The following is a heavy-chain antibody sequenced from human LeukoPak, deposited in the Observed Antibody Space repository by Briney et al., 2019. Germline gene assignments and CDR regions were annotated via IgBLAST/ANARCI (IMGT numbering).Heavy chain of an antibody. Sequence: SETLSLTCTVSGGSISSGGYSWSWIRQHPGKGLEWIGYIYYSGSTYYNPSLKSRVTISVDTSKNQFSLKLSSVTAADTAVYYCAGYYDSSGTLHPNWFDPWGQGTLVTVSS. CDR1: GGSISSGGYS. D-gene: IGHD3-22*01. J-gene: IGHJ5*02. CDR3: AGYYDSSGTLHPNWFDP. CDR2: IYYSGST. V-gene: IGHV4-31*03.